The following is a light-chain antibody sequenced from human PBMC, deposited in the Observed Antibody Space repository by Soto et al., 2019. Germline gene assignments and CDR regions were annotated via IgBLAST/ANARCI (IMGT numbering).Light chain of an antibody. CDR2: EVT. Sequence: QSALPQPASVYGSPGQSITISCTGTSSDVGSHNFVSWYQQRPGKAPKLMNFEVTKRPSGVSSRFSASKSGNTASLTISWVQAEDEAYYYCCSYAGTTTWVFGGGTKLTVL. CDR1: SSDVGSHNF. CDR3: CSYAGTTTWV. J-gene: IGLJ2*01. V-gene: IGLV2-23*02.